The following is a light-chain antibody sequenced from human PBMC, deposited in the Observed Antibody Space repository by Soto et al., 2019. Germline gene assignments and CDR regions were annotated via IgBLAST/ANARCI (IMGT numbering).Light chain of an antibody. V-gene: IGKV1-39*01. Sequence: DIQLSQSPSSLSASIGDRVTITCRASQTITSYLNWYQHKPGTAPKLLIYTASTLQSGVPPRFSGSGSGTDFTLTITSLQPEDFATYYCQQSYNFLFTFGPGTKVDIK. CDR3: QQSYNFLFT. CDR1: QTITSY. CDR2: TAS. J-gene: IGKJ3*01.